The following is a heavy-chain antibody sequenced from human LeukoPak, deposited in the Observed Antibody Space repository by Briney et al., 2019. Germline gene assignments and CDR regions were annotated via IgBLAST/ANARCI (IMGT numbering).Heavy chain of an antibody. D-gene: IGHD3-3*01. CDR2: IYYTGTT. CDR3: ARHAPGHFGFL. CDR1: GASISGYY. Sequence: SETLSLTCTVSGASISGYYWSWIRQSPGKGLDWIGLIYYTGTTTYNPSFKSRVTISVGTSKSQFSLRLSSVTAADTAVYYCARHAPGHFGFLWGQGTLVTVSS. V-gene: IGHV4-59*08. J-gene: IGHJ4*02.